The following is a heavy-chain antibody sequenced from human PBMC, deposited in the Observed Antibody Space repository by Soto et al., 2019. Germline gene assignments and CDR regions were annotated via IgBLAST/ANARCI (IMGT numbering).Heavy chain of an antibody. Sequence: QVQLVQSGAEVKKPGASVKVSCKTSGYTFTAYYIHWVRQAPGQGLEWMGCINPDSGGTKYAQKFQGRVTMTRDTSITTAYMDLSSLRSDDTAFYYCARGELDLYYYYGMDVWGQGTTVTVSS. CDR3: ARGELDLYYYYGMDV. V-gene: IGHV1-2*02. CDR1: GYTFTAYY. J-gene: IGHJ6*02. CDR2: INPDSGGT. D-gene: IGHD1-26*01.